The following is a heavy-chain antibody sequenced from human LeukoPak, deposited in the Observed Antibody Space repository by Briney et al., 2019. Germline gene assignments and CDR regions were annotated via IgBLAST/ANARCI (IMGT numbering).Heavy chain of an antibody. CDR1: GGSISSSSYY. Sequence: SETLSLACTVSGGSISSSSYYWGWIRQPPGKGLEWIGSIYYSGSTYYNPSLKSRVTISVDTSKNQFSLKLSSVTAADTAVYYCARVLVYYYMDVWGKGTTVTVSS. J-gene: IGHJ6*03. V-gene: IGHV4-39*07. D-gene: IGHD2-2*01. CDR3: ARVLVYYYMDV. CDR2: IYYSGST.